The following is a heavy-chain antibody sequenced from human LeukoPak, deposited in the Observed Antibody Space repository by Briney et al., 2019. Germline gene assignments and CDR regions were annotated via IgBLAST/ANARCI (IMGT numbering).Heavy chain of an antibody. Sequence: GGSLRLSCAASGFTFSSYAMHWVRQAPGKGLEWVAVISYDGSNKYYADSVKGRFTISRDNSKNTLYLQMNSLRAEDTAVYYCATGNVVVTAEGAEYFQHWGQGTLVTVSS. CDR2: ISYDGSNK. CDR3: ATGNVVVTAEGAEYFQH. J-gene: IGHJ1*01. V-gene: IGHV3-30*04. CDR1: GFTFSSYA. D-gene: IGHD2-21*02.